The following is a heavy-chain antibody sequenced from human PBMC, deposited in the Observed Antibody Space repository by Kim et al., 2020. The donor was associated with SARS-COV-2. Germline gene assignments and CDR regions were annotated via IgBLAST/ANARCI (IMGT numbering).Heavy chain of an antibody. CDR2: REK. V-gene: IGHV3-7*01. CDR3: TRGGSWSFDY. Sequence: REKYSVDSVKGRFTISRDNAKNSLYLQMNSLRAEDTAVYYCTRGGSWSFDYWGQGTLVTVSS. D-gene: IGHD6-13*01. J-gene: IGHJ4*02.